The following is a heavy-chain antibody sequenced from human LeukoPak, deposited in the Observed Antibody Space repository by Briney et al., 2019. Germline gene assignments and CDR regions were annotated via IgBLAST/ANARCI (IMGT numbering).Heavy chain of an antibody. V-gene: IGHV1-18*01. J-gene: IGHJ4*02. CDR3: ARDGPRRIAVAGPGDY. D-gene: IGHD6-19*01. CDR1: GYTFTSYG. Sequence: ASVKVSCKASGYTFTSYGISWVRQAPGQGLEWMGWISAYNGNTNYAQKLQGRVTMTTDTSTSTAYMELRRLRSDDTAVYYCARDGPRRIAVAGPGDYWGQGTLVTVSS. CDR2: ISAYNGNT.